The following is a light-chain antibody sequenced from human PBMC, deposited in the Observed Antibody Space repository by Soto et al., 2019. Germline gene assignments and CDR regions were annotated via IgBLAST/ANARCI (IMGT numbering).Light chain of an antibody. V-gene: IGKV3-15*01. CDR1: ETLISF. CDR2: GAS. Sequence: EIVLTQSPATLSVSPGERVTLSCRASETLISFLAWYQQKPGQAPRLLIYGASTRATGVPARFSGSGSATDFNPTISSLKSEDFAVYYCQSYNDWNLAVGQATK. J-gene: IGKJ2*01. CDR3: QSYNDWNLA.